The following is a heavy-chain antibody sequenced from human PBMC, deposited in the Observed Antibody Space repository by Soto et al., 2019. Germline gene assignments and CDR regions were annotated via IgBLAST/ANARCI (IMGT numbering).Heavy chain of an antibody. V-gene: IGHV1-24*01. CDR3: ATLWGGATAFDI. CDR1: GYTLTELS. J-gene: IGHJ3*02. CDR2: FDPEDGET. D-gene: IGHD1-26*01. Sequence: ASVKVSCKVSGYTLTELSMHWVRQAPGKGLEWMGGFDPEDGETNYAQKFQGRVTMTEDTSTDTAYMELSRLRAEGTAVYCGATLWGGATAFDIWGQGTMVTVSS.